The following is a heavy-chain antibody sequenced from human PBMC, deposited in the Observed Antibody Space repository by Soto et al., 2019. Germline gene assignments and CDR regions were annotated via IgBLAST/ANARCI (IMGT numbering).Heavy chain of an antibody. CDR3: ARVPFDRQVYYMAV. V-gene: IGHV4-34*01. Sequence: PSETLSLTCAVYGGSFSGYYWSWIRQPPGKGLEWIGEINHSGSTNYNPSLKSRVTISVDTSKNQFSLKLSSVTAADTAVYYCARVPFDRQVYYMAVWGKGTPVTVSS. CDR1: GGSFSGYY. J-gene: IGHJ6*03. CDR2: INHSGST.